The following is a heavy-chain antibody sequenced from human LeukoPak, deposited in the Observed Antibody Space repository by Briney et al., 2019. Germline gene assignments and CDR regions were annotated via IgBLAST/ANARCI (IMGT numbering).Heavy chain of an antibody. D-gene: IGHD3-16*01. CDR2: IYYSGST. J-gene: IGHJ3*02. CDR1: GGSISSGGYY. Sequence: SETLSLTCTVSGGSISSGGYYWSWIRQHPGKGLEWIGYIYYSGSTYYNPSLKSRVTISVDTSKNQFSLKLSSVTAADTAVYYCARSHHNGGNALDIWGQGTMVTVSS. V-gene: IGHV4-31*03. CDR3: ARSHHNGGNALDI.